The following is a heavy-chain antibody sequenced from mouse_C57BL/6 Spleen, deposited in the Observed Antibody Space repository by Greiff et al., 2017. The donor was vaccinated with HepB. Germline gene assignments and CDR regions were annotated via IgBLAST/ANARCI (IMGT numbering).Heavy chain of an antibody. D-gene: IGHD2-4*01. CDR1: GYTFTDYN. CDR3: ARSVGDYENYFDY. J-gene: IGHJ2*01. Sequence: VQLQQSGPELVKPGASVKIPCKASGYTFTDYNMDWVKQSHGKSLEWIGDINPNNGGTIYNQKFKGKATLTVDKSSSTAYMELRSLTSEDTAVYYCARSVGDYENYFDYWGQGTTLTVSS. V-gene: IGHV1-18*01. CDR2: INPNNGGT.